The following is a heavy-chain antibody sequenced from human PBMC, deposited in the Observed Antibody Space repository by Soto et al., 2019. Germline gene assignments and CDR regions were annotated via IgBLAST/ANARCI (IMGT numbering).Heavy chain of an antibody. CDR3: AKDGASGSYPPYYSCGMDV. D-gene: IGHD1-26*01. J-gene: IGHJ6*02. CDR1: GFTFSSYA. V-gene: IGHV3-23*01. Sequence: GGSLRLSCAASGFTFSSYAMSWVRQAPGKGLEWVSTISGRGGNAYYADSVKGRFSISRDNSKNTLRLQMNSLRADDTAVYYCAKDGASGSYPPYYSCGMDVWGQGTTVTVSS. CDR2: ISGRGGNA.